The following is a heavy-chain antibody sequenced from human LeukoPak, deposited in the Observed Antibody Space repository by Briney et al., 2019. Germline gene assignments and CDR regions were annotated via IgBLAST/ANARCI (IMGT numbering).Heavy chain of an antibody. V-gene: IGHV3-21*01. J-gene: IGHJ3*01. CDR3: ARGDYYDSNGHYVDAFDV. Sequence: AGGSLRLSCAASGFTFSSYSMNWVRQAPGKGLEWVSSISSSSSYIYYADSVKGRFTISRDNAKNSLYLQMNSLRVEETAMYYCARGDYYDSNGHYVDAFDVWGQGTMVTVSS. CDR1: GFTFSSYS. CDR2: ISSSSSYI. D-gene: IGHD3-22*01.